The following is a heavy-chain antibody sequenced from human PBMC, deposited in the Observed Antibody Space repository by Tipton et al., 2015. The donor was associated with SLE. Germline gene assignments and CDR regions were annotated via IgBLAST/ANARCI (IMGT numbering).Heavy chain of an antibody. Sequence: SLRLSCAASGFTFSSYAMHWVRQAPGKGLEWVAVISYDGSNKYYADSVKGRFTISRDNSKSTLYLQMNSLRAEDTAVYYCARDPLTTVVGFDYWGQGTLVTVSS. V-gene: IGHV3-30*04. CDR2: ISYDGSNK. D-gene: IGHD4-23*01. CDR1: GFTFSSYA. J-gene: IGHJ4*02. CDR3: ARDPLTTVVGFDY.